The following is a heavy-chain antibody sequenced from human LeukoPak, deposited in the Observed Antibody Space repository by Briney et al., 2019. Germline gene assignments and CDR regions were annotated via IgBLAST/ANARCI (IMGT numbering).Heavy chain of an antibody. CDR1: GYTFTSYG. CDR2: SSGYNGNT. D-gene: IGHD3-10*01. CDR3: ARDLGSTMVRENDAFDI. Sequence: GASVKVSCKASGYTFTSYGISWVRQAPGQGLEWMGWSSGYNGNTNYAQKLQGRVTMTTDTSTSTAYMELRSLRSDDTAVYYCARDLGSTMVRENDAFDIWGQGTMVTVSS. J-gene: IGHJ3*02. V-gene: IGHV1-18*01.